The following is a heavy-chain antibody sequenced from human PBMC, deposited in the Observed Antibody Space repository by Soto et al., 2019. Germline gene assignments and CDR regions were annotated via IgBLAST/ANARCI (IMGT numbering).Heavy chain of an antibody. Sequence: PSQTLSLTCAISGDSVSSNSAAWNWIRQSPSRGLEWLGRTYYRSKWYNDYAVSVKSRITINPDTSKNQFSLQLNSVTPEDTAVYYCARWAGVVVPPAIHPFYYHGMDVWGKGTPVTVS. D-gene: IGHD2-2*02. V-gene: IGHV6-1*01. J-gene: IGHJ6*04. CDR1: GDSVSSNSAA. CDR3: ARWAGVVVPPAIHPFYYHGMDV. CDR2: TYYRSKWYN.